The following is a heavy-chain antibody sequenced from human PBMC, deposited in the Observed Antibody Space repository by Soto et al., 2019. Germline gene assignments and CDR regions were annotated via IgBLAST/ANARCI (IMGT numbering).Heavy chain of an antibody. CDR3: ALWFGDTTTQDY. V-gene: IGHV1-69*02. J-gene: IGHJ4*02. Sequence: QVQLVQSGAEVKKPGSSVKVSCKASGGTFSSYTISWVRQAPGQGLEWMGRIIPILGIANYAQKFQGRVTITADKSTSTDYMELSSLRSEDTAVYYCALWFGDTTTQDYWGQGTLVTVSS. CDR2: IIPILGIA. CDR1: GGTFSSYT. D-gene: IGHD3-10*01.